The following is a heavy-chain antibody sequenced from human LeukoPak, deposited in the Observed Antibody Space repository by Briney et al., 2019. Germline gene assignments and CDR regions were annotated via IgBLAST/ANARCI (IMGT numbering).Heavy chain of an antibody. CDR2: IYTSGST. CDR3: AREGYYYDSSGYYSLFDY. V-gene: IGHV4-4*07. D-gene: IGHD3-22*01. Sequence: SETLSLTCTVSGGSISSYYWSWIRQPAGKGLEWIGRIYTSGSTNYNPSLKSRVTISVDTSKNQFSLKLSSVTAADTAVYYCAREGYYYDSSGYYSLFDYWGQGTLVTVSS. CDR1: GGSISSYY. J-gene: IGHJ4*02.